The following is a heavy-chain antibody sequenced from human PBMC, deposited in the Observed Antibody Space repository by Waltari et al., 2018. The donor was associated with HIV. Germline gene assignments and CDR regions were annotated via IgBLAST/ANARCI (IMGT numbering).Heavy chain of an antibody. J-gene: IGHJ4*02. Sequence: QVQLVQSGAEVKKPGSSVKVSCKASGGTFSSYAISWVRQAPGTGLEWMGGIIPIFGTANYAQKSQGIVTITADESTSTAYLELSSLRSEDTAVYYCASPPYSSSSLYYFDYWGQGTLVTVSS. V-gene: IGHV1-69*12. CDR3: ASPPYSSSSLYYFDY. CDR2: IIPIFGTA. D-gene: IGHD6-6*01. CDR1: GGTFSSYA.